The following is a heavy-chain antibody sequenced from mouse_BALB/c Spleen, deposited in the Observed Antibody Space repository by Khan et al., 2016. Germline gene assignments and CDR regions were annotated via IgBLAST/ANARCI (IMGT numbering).Heavy chain of an antibody. CDR1: GFTFSDYY. V-gene: IGHV5-4*02. Sequence: EVELVESGGGLVKPGGSLKLSCAASGFTFSDYYMYWVRQTPEKRLEWVATISDGGNYTYYPDSVKGRFTISRDNAKKNLYLQMSSLKSEDTAMYYSACGLDCCFVFWGAGTPVTVSS. CDR2: ISDGGNYT. CDR3: ACGLDCCFVF. J-gene: IGHJ1*01. D-gene: IGHD1-1*02.